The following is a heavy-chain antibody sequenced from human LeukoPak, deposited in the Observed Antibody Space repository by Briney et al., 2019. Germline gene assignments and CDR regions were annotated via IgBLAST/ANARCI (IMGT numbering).Heavy chain of an antibody. CDR2: ISYDGSNR. V-gene: IGHV3-30-3*02. D-gene: IGHD1-26*01. Sequence: GGSLRLSCAASGFTFSSYAMHWVRQAPGKGLEWVAVISYDGSNRYYADSVKGRFTISRDNSKNTLYLQMNSLRAEDTALYYCAKPPGRGIVGERGAFDIWGQGTMVTVSS. CDR3: AKPPGRGIVGERGAFDI. J-gene: IGHJ3*02. CDR1: GFTFSSYA.